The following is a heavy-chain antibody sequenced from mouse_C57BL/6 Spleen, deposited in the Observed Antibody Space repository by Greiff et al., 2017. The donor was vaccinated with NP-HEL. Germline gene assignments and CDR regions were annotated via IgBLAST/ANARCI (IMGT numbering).Heavy chain of an antibody. CDR1: GFTFSDAW. CDR3: TRSAYYSNYAWFAY. V-gene: IGHV6-6*01. D-gene: IGHD2-5*01. Sequence: EVQVVESGGGLVQPGGSMKLSCAASGFTFSDAWMDWVRQSPEKGLEWVAEIRNKANNHATYYAESVKGRFTISRDDSKSSVYLQMNSLRAEDTGIYYCTRSAYYSNYAWFAYWGQGTLVTVSA. J-gene: IGHJ3*01. CDR2: IRNKANNHAT.